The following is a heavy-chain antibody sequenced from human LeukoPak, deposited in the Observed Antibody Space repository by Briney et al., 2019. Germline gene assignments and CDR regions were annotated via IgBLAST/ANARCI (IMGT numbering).Heavy chain of an antibody. V-gene: IGHV3-11*01. D-gene: IGHD3-10*01. CDR2: ISSSGSTI. Sequence: GGSLRLSCAASGFIFSDYYMSWIRQAPGKGLEWVSYISSSGSTIYCADSVKGRFTISRDNAKNSLYLQMNSLRAEDTAVYYCASSETRGFGELLWGQGTLVTVSS. CDR3: ASSETRGFGELL. J-gene: IGHJ4*02. CDR1: GFIFSDYY.